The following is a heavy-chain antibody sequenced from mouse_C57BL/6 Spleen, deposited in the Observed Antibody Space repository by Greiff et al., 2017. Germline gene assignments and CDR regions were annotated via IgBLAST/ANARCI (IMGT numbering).Heavy chain of an antibody. Sequence: QVQLQQPGAELVMPGASVKLSCKASGYTFTSYWMHWVKQRPGQGLEWIGEIDPSDSYTNYNQKFKGKSTLTVDKSSSTAYMQLSSLTSEDSAVYYCARYYYYGSSYDWYFDGWGTGTTVTVSS. CDR2: IDPSDSYT. CDR1: GYTFTSYW. D-gene: IGHD1-1*01. CDR3: ARYYYYGSSYDWYFDG. J-gene: IGHJ1*03. V-gene: IGHV1-69*01.